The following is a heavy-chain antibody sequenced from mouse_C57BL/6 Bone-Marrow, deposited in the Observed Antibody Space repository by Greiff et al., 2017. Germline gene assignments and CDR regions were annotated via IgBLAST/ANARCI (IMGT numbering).Heavy chain of an antibody. V-gene: IGHV1-80*01. CDR3: AIYYDYDCAMDY. Sequence: QVQLQQSGAELVRPGSSVKISCKASGYAFSSYWMNWVKQRPGQGLEWIGQIYPGDGDTNYNGKFKGKATLTADKSSSTAYMQLTSLTSEDSAVYFCAIYYDYDCAMDYWGQGTSVTVTS. CDR2: IYPGDGDT. CDR1: GYAFSSYW. D-gene: IGHD2-4*01. J-gene: IGHJ4*01.